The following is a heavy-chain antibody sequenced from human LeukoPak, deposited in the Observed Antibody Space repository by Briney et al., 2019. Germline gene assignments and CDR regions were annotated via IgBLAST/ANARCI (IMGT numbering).Heavy chain of an antibody. V-gene: IGHV3-11*01. J-gene: IGHJ6*03. CDR2: ISSSGSTI. Sequence: GGSLRLSCAASGFTFSDYYMSWIRQAPGKGLEWVSYISSSGSTIYYADSVKGRFTISRDNAKNSLYLQMDSLRAEDTAVYYCASADSSSWRNYCYYMDVWGKGTTVTVSS. CDR1: GFTFSDYY. D-gene: IGHD6-13*01. CDR3: ASADSSSWRNYCYYMDV.